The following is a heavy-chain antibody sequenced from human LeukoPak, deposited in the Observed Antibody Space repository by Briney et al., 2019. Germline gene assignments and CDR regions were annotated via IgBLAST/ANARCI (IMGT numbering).Heavy chain of an antibody. V-gene: IGHV3-48*03. CDR2: ISSSGSTV. D-gene: IGHD6-19*01. CDR1: GFTFSSYE. CDR3: ARDPYSGGYGAYYYYMDV. J-gene: IGHJ6*03. Sequence: GGSLRLSCVASGFTFSSYEMNWVRQAPGKGLEWVSYISSSGSTVYYADSVKGRFTISRDNAKNSLYLQMNSLRAEDTAVYYCARDPYSGGYGAYYYYMDVWGKGTTVTVSS.